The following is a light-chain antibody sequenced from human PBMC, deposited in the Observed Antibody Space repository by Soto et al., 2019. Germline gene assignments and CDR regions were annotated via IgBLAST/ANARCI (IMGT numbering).Light chain of an antibody. CDR3: QQRNNWS. CDR2: DAS. Sequence: EIVLTQSAATLSLSPGDGATLSCRASQSVGSYLAWYQQKSGQAPRLLIYDASNRAIGIPARFSGSGSGTDFTLTISSLEPEDCGIYYCQQRNNWSFGQGTKLEIK. J-gene: IGKJ2*01. V-gene: IGKV3-11*01. CDR1: QSVGSY.